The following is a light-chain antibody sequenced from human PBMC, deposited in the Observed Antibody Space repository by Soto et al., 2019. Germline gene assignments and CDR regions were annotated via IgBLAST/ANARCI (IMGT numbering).Light chain of an antibody. CDR1: QSVSSN. CDR3: QQYNNLHAYT. V-gene: IGKV3-15*01. J-gene: IGKJ2*01. CDR2: GAS. Sequence: EIVMTQSPATLSLSPGERATLSCRPSQSVSSNLAWYQQKPGQAPRLLIDGASTRATGIPARFSGSGSGKEFTLTISSLKSEDFAVYYWQQYNNLHAYTVGQGTKVDIK.